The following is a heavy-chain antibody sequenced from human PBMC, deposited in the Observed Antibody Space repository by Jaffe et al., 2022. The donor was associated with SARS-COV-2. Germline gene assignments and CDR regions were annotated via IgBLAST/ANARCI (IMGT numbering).Heavy chain of an antibody. Sequence: EVQLVESGGHLVQPGGSLRLSCAGSGFTFSSSWMSWVRKAPGRGLEWVASIKHLGSERYSVGSMKGRFTISRDNAKNSLSLQMNSLRVEDTAVYYCASGDDFDYWGQGTLVTVSS. V-gene: IGHV3-7*03. J-gene: IGHJ4*02. D-gene: IGHD2-21*01. CDR2: IKHLGSER. CDR3: ASGDDFDY. CDR1: GFTFSSSW.